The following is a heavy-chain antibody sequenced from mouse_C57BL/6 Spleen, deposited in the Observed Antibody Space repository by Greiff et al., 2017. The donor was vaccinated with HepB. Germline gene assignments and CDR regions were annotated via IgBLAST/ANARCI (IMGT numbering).Heavy chain of an antibody. D-gene: IGHD2-4*01. V-gene: IGHV3-6*01. J-gene: IGHJ4*01. CDR1: GYSITSGYY. CDR2: ISYDGSN. Sequence: EVKLMESGPGLVKPSQSLSLTCSVTGYSITSGYYWNWIRQFPGNKLEWMGYISYDGSNNYNPSLKNRISITRDTSKNQFFLKLNSVTTEDTATYYCARMRNDYDGGAMDYWGQGTSVTVSS. CDR3: ARMRNDYDGGAMDY.